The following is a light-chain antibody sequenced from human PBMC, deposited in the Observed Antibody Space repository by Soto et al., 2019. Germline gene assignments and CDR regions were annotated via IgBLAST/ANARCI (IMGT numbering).Light chain of an antibody. V-gene: IGKV1-6*01. CDR3: LQDYDFPYT. CDR2: AAS. J-gene: IGKJ5*01. CDR1: QDIRVD. Sequence: AIQMTDSPPSLSASVVDIVIVTFRASQDIRVDVGWLQQRPGHAPNLLIYAASTLHTGVPSTFTGSGSGTDFTLTINDLQPEDVATYFCLQDYDFPYTFGQGTRLEI.